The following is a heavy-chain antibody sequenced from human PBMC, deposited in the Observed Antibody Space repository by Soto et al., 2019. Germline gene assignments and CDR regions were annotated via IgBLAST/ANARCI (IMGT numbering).Heavy chain of an antibody. Sequence: ASVKVSCKASGYTFTSYYMHWVRQAPGQGLEWMGIINPSGGSTSYAQKFQGRVTMTRDTSTSTDHMELSSLRSEDTAVYYCARDSRESSTCHYYYYGMDVWGQGTKVTVSS. CDR1: GYTFTSYY. J-gene: IGHJ6*02. CDR3: ARDSRESSTCHYYYYGMDV. D-gene: IGHD6-13*01. V-gene: IGHV1-46*01. CDR2: INPSGGST.